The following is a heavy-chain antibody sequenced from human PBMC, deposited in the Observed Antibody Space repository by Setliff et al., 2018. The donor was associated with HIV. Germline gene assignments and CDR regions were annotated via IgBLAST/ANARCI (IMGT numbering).Heavy chain of an antibody. D-gene: IGHD1-26*01. J-gene: IGHJ6*02. CDR1: GGSISSNW. CDR3: EAATVGEAGYYGIDV. CDR2: IYHSGST. V-gene: IGHV4-4*02. Sequence: PSETLSLTCAVSGGSISSNWWSWVRQSPGKGLEWIGEIYHSGSTHYNPSLASRVTMSLDTSKNQFSLKLNSVTAADTAVYYCEAATVGEAGYYGIDVWGPGTTVTVSS.